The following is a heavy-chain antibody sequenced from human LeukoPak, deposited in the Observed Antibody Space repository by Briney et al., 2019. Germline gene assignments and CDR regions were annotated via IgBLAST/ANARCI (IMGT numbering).Heavy chain of an antibody. Sequence: PGGSLRLSXAASGFTFSSHGMHWVRQAPGKGLEWVVFLRYDGSSEYYADSVKGRFTISRDNAENTLYLQMNGLRVEDTAVYYCASLTAFGGVIENWLDPWGQGTLVTVSS. CDR3: ASLTAFGGVIENWLDP. V-gene: IGHV3-30*02. CDR2: LRYDGSSE. J-gene: IGHJ5*02. D-gene: IGHD3-16*02. CDR1: GFTFSSHG.